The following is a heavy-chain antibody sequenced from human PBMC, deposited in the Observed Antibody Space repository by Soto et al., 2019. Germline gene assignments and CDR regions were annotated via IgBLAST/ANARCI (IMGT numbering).Heavy chain of an antibody. CDR1: GFSFIILA. V-gene: IGHV3-23*01. D-gene: IGHD1-1*01. CDR3: AKDKTDVNIFDY. J-gene: IGHJ4*02. CDR2: ISGRGVDT. Sequence: GWSLILSCASSGFSFIILAMSWVRQAPGKGLEWVSSISGRGVDTLYEDSVKGRFTISRDNSRNTLYLQVSSLRAEDTAVYYCAKDKTDVNIFDYWGQGNLVTVSS.